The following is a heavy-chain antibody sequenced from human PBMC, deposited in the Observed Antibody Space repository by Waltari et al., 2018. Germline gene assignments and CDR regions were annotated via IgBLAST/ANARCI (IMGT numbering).Heavy chain of an antibody. CDR2: INPSGGRT. CDR3: ARDGLGYQLPDY. Sequence: QVQLVQSGAEVKKPGASVKVSCKASGYTFTSYYMHWVRQAPGQGLEWMGIINPSGGRTSYEQKSQGRVTMTRDTSTSTVYMELSSLRSEDTAVYYCARDGLGYQLPDYWGQGTLVTVSS. J-gene: IGHJ4*02. D-gene: IGHD2-2*01. V-gene: IGHV1-46*01. CDR1: GYTFTSYY.